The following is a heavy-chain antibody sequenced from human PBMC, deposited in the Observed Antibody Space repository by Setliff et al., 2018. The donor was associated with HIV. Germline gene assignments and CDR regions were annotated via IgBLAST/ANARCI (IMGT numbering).Heavy chain of an antibody. J-gene: IGHJ5*02. Sequence: PGGSLRLSCAASGFTFSTYSMNWVRQAPGKGLEWVSSISSSSSCIYYADSVQGRFTISRDNAKNSLYLQMNSLRAEDTAVYYCARDGTAAAPTWFDPWGQGTLVTVS. CDR2: ISSSSSCI. V-gene: IGHV3-21*01. CDR1: GFTFSTYS. CDR3: ARDGTAAAPTWFDP. D-gene: IGHD6-13*01.